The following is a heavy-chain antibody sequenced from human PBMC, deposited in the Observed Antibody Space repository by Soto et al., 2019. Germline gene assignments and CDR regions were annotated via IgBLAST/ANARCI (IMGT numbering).Heavy chain of an antibody. D-gene: IGHD4-17*01. J-gene: IGHJ3*02. CDR2: IYYSGST. CDR1: GGSISNGDYY. Sequence: QVQLQESGPGLVKPSQTLSLTCTVSGGSISNGDYYWSWIRQPPGKGLEWIGYIYYSGSTYYNPSLKSRVTISVDTSKNQFSLKLSSVTAADTAVYYCARVANYGGNSDAFDIWGQGTMVTVSS. CDR3: ARVANYGGNSDAFDI. V-gene: IGHV4-30-4*01.